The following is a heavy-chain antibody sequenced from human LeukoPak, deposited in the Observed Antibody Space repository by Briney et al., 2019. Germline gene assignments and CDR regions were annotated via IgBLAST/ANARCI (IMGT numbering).Heavy chain of an antibody. CDR1: GYTFISYG. Sequence: ASVKVSCKASGYTFISYGISWVRQAPGQGLEWMGWISVYNGNTNFAQKFQGRVTMTTDTSTSTAYMELRSLRSDDTAVYYCARKPGGTYYDSSGHPVYWFFDLWGRGTLATVSS. D-gene: IGHD3-22*01. J-gene: IGHJ2*01. CDR2: ISVYNGNT. V-gene: IGHV1-18*01. CDR3: ARKPGGTYYDSSGHPVYWFFDL.